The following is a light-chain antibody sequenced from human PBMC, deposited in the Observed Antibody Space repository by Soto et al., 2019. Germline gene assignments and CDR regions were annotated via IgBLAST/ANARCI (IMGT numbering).Light chain of an antibody. CDR3: QQYNNWPPGAT. J-gene: IGKJ3*01. CDR1: QTVSSNY. Sequence: EIVLTQSPGTLSLSPGERATLSCRASQTVSSNYLAWYQQKPGQAPRLLIYGASNRATGIPDRFSGSGSGTDFTLTISSLQPEDSAVYYCQQYNNWPPGATFGPGTKV. CDR2: GAS. V-gene: IGKV3-20*01.